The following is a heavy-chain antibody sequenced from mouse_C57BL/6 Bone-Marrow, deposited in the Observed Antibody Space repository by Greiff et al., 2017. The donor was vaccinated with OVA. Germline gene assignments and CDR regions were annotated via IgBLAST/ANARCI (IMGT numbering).Heavy chain of an antibody. CDR3: ARHDGVMDY. V-gene: IGHV5-6*01. Sequence: EVKLMESGGDLVKPGGSLKLSCAASGFTFSSYGMSWVRQTPDKRLEWVATISSGGSYTYYPDSVKGRFTISRDNAKNTLYLQMSSLKSEDTAMYYCARHDGVMDYWGQGTSVTVSS. CDR2: ISSGGSYT. J-gene: IGHJ4*01. CDR1: GFTFSSYG.